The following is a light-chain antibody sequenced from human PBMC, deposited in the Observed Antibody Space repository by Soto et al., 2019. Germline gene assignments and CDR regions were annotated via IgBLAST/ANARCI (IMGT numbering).Light chain of an antibody. CDR1: MRDVGAYNL. CDR2: DVS. V-gene: IGLV2-11*01. J-gene: IGLJ1*01. CDR3: CSYAGSYTSYV. Sequence: QSVLTQPASVSGSAGQSITISCSGTMRDVGAYNLVSWYQQHPGTAPKLIIYDVSKRPSGVPDRFSGSKSGNTASLTISGLQAEDEADYYCCSYAGSYTSYVFGTGTKVTVL.